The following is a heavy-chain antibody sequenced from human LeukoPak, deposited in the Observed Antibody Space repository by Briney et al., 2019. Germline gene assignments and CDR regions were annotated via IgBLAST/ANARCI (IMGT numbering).Heavy chain of an antibody. J-gene: IGHJ4*02. CDR2: ISGSGGST. D-gene: IGHD3-10*01. V-gene: IGHV3-23*01. CDR3: GTVRRVYYGSGKDY. CDR1: GFTFSSYA. Sequence: PGGSLRLSCAASGFTFSSYAMSWVRQAPGKGLEWVSAISGSGGSTYYADSVKGRFTISRDNSKNTLYLQMNSLRAEDTAVYYCGTVRRVYYGSGKDYWGQGTLVTVSS.